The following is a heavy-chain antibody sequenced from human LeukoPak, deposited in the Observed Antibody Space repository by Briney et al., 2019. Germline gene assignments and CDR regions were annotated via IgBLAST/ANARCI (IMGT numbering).Heavy chain of an antibody. CDR2: ITRSSNDI. V-gene: IGHV3-21*06. CDR3: VRDTGGGNSVY. CDR1: GFTFSSYS. Sequence: GGSLRLSCAASGFTFSSYSMNWVRQAPGKGLEWVSSITRSSNDICYADSVKGRFTISRDNAKNSLYLQMHSLRAEDTAMYYCVRDTGGGNSVYWGQGTLVAVSS. J-gene: IGHJ4*02. D-gene: IGHD4-23*01.